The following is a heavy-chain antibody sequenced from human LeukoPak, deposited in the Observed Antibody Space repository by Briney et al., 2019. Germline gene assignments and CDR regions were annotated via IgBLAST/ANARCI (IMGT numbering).Heavy chain of an antibody. Sequence: SETLSLTYTVSGGSITSTTYFWGWVRLPPGRDLEWLGTLSYSGNTYYNPSLKSRLTFSVDTSKNQFSLNLNSVTAADTAIYYCARLRARLGYCISTSCHGYFHYWAQGTLVTVSS. CDR3: ARLRARLGYCISTSCHGYFHY. V-gene: IGHV4-39*01. D-gene: IGHD2-2*01. J-gene: IGHJ4*02. CDR1: GGSITSTTYF. CDR2: LSYSGNT.